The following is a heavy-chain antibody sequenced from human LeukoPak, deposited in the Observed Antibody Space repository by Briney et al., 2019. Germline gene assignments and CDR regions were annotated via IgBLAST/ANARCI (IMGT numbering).Heavy chain of an antibody. J-gene: IGHJ3*02. CDR2: FDPEDGET. CDR1: GYTLTELS. CDR3: ATDLTYYYDSSDDAFDI. V-gene: IGHV1-24*01. D-gene: IGHD3-22*01. Sequence: ASVKVSCKVSGYTLTELSMHWVRQAPGKGLEWMGGFDPEDGETIYAQKFQGRVTMTEDTSTDTAYMELSSLRSGDTAVYYCATDLTYYYDSSDDAFDIWGQGTMVTVSS.